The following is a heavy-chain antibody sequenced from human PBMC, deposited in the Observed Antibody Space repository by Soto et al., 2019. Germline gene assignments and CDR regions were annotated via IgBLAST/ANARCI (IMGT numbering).Heavy chain of an antibody. D-gene: IGHD2-15*01. CDR3: ARAAPRYCSGGSCYSGRDY. V-gene: IGHV4-34*01. CDR2: INHSGST. J-gene: IGHJ4*02. CDR1: GGSFSGYY. Sequence: QVQLQQWGAGLLKPSETLSLTCAVYGGSFSGYYWSWIRQPPGKGLEWIGEINHSGSTNYNPSLKSRVTISVETSKNQFSLKLSSVTAAATAVYYCARAAPRYCSGGSCYSGRDYWDQGTLVTVSS.